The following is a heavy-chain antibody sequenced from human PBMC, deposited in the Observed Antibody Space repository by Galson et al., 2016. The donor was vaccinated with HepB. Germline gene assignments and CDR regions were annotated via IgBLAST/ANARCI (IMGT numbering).Heavy chain of an antibody. J-gene: IGHJ4*02. CDR1: GGSISSGAYH. V-gene: IGHV4-39*01. CDR3: ATHRTGPTGFPFDN. CDR2: ISNRGST. Sequence: SETLSLTCTVSGGSISSGAYHWGWIRQPPGKGLEWIGSISNRGSTPYNPSLKSRITISIDTSKNQFSLNLRSVTAADTAFYYCATHRTGPTGFPFDNWGQGTLVTGSS. D-gene: IGHD2-8*02.